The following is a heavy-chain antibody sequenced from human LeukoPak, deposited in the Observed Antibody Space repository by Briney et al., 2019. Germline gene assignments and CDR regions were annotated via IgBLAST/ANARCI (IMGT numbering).Heavy chain of an antibody. D-gene: IGHD3-3*01. CDR3: ATDRGWRTSGYYLYYFEY. Sequence: GGSLRLSCVASGFIFTNYFMSWVRQAPGKGLEWVASIKHDGSEKYYVDSVRGRFTISRDNTMNSLYLQMSSLRAEDTAVYYCATDRGWRTSGYYLYYFEYWGQGTLVTYSS. CDR1: GFIFTNYF. J-gene: IGHJ4*02. CDR2: IKHDGSEK. V-gene: IGHV3-7*01.